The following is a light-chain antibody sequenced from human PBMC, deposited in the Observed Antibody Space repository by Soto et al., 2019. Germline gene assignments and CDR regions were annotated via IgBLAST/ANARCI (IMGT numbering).Light chain of an antibody. J-gene: IGKJ4*01. Sequence: DIQMTQSPYSVSASVGDRVTITCRASQGINNWVAWYQQQPGKAPKLLLSGASTLHSGVPSRFSGGGSGTPFTLISSSLQPEDFAAYYCQQTNTFRPLTFGGGTKVDLK. CDR2: GAS. CDR3: QQTNTFRPLT. CDR1: QGINNW. V-gene: IGKV1-12*01.